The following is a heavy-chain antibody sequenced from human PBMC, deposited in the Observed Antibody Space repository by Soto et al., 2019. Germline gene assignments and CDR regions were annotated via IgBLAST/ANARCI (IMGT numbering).Heavy chain of an antibody. CDR2: IIPIFGTA. D-gene: IGHD6-6*01. V-gene: IGHV1-69*01. J-gene: IGHJ6*02. CDR3: ARDQTLRAAPTPHSHYYYYYGMDV. CDR1: GGTFSSYA. Sequence: QVQLVQSGAEVKKPGSSVKVSCKASGGTFSSYAISWVRQAPGQGLEWMGGIIPIFGTANYAQKFQGRVTITADESTSTAYMELSSLRSEDTAVYYCARDQTLRAAPTPHSHYYYYYGMDVWGQGTTVTVSS.